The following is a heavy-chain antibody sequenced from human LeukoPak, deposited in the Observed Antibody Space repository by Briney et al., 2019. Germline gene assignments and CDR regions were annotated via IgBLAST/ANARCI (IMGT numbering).Heavy chain of an antibody. J-gene: IGHJ3*02. D-gene: IGHD2-2*02. CDR3: ARPEPYCSSTSCYNVGAFDI. Sequence: GESLKIPCKGSGYSFTSYWIGWVRQMPGKGLEWMGIIYPGDSDTRYSPSFQGQVTISADKSISTAYLQWSSLKASDTAMYYCARPEPYCSSTSCYNVGAFDIWGQGTMVTVSS. V-gene: IGHV5-51*01. CDR1: GYSFTSYW. CDR2: IYPGDSDT.